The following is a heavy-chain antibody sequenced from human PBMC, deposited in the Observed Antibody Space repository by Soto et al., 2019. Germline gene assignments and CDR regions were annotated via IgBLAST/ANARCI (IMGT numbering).Heavy chain of an antibody. CDR1: GFTFSSYA. Sequence: PGESLKISCAASGFTFSSYAMSWVRQAPGKGLEWVSAISGSGGSTYYADSVKGRFTISRDNSKNTLYLQMNSLRAEDTAVYYCAKVFVVVVPAAPEAFDIWGQGTMVTVSS. V-gene: IGHV3-23*01. CDR3: AKVFVVVVPAAPEAFDI. J-gene: IGHJ3*02. CDR2: ISGSGGST. D-gene: IGHD2-2*01.